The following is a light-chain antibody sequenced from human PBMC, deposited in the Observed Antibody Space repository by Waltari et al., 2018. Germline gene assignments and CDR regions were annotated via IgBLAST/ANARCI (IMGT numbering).Light chain of an antibody. V-gene: IGKV3-15*01. J-gene: IGKJ1*01. CDR3: QQYKNWPWT. CDR1: QSVSSN. CDR2: GAS. Sequence: EIVMTQSPATLSVSPGERATLSCRASQSVSSNLAWYQQKPGKAPRLLIYGASTRATGIPAGLRGSGSGTEFTLTISSLQSEDFAVYYCQQYKNWPWTFGLGTKVEIK.